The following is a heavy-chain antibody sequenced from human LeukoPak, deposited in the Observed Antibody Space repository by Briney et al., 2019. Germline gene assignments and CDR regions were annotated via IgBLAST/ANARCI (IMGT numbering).Heavy chain of an antibody. Sequence: ASVKVSCKASGYTFTSYYMHWVRQAPGQGLEWMGIINPSGGSTSYAQKFQGRVTMTGDMSTSTVYMELSSLRSEDTAVYYCARRAVAGDFDYWGQGTLVTVSS. CDR3: ARRAVAGDFDY. CDR2: INPSGGST. V-gene: IGHV1-46*01. D-gene: IGHD6-19*01. J-gene: IGHJ4*02. CDR1: GYTFTSYY.